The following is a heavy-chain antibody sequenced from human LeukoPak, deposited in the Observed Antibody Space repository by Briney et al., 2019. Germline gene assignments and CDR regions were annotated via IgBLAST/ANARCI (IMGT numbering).Heavy chain of an antibody. CDR3: ARGGPAGDFIVVAPTNNAFDI. V-gene: IGHV1-69*05. Sequence: ASVKVSCKASGGTFSSYAISWVRQAPGQGPEWMGGIIPIFGTANYAQKFQGRVTMTRDTSTSTVYMELSSLRSEDTAVYYCARGGPAGDFIVVAPTNNAFDIWGQGTMVTVSS. CDR1: GGTFSSYA. D-gene: IGHD2-2*01. CDR2: IIPIFGTA. J-gene: IGHJ3*02.